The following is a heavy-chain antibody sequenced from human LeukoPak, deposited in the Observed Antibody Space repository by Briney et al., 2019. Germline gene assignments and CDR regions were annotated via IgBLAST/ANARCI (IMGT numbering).Heavy chain of an antibody. CDR1: GFTFSSYG. CDR2: IWYDGSNK. D-gene: IGHD3/OR15-3a*01. V-gene: IGHV3-33*01. CDR3: AREMRTESPYYFDY. J-gene: IGHJ4*02. Sequence: PGGSLRLSCAASGFTFSSYGMHWVRQAPGKGLEWVAVIWYDGSNKYYADSVKGRFTISRDNSKNTLYLQMNGLRAEDTAVYYCAREMRTESPYYFDYWGQGTLVTVSS.